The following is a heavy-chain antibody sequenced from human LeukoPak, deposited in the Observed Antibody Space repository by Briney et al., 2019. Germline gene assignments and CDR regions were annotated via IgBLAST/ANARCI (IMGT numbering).Heavy chain of an antibody. CDR3: ARDEGTLSSSWYLH. CDR2: INHSGST. CDR1: GGSFSGYY. Sequence: PSETLSLTCAVYGGSFSGYYWSWIRQPPGKGLEWIGEINHSGSTNYNPSLKSRVTISVGTSKNQFSLKLSSVTAADTAVYYCARDEGTLSSSWYLHWGQGTLVTVSS. V-gene: IGHV4-34*01. D-gene: IGHD6-13*01. J-gene: IGHJ4*02.